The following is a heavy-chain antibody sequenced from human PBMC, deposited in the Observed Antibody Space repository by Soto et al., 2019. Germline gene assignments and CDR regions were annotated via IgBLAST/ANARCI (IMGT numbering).Heavy chain of an antibody. Sequence: QLQLQESGPGLVKPSETLSLTCTVSGGCISNSDYYWGWIRQSPGKGLEWIGSIYYSGTNFYDPSRRSRLSMSVDTSKNQFSLRLNSVTAADTAVYYCARQARGTTWSDFDYWSQGTLVTVSS. CDR3: ARQARGTTWSDFDY. V-gene: IGHV4-39*01. J-gene: IGHJ4*02. D-gene: IGHD1-7*01. CDR2: IYYSGTN. CDR1: GGCISNSDYY.